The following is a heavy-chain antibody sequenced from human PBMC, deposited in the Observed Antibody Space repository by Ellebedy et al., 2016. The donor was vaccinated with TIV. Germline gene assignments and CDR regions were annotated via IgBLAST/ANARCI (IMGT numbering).Heavy chain of an antibody. Sequence: PGGSLRLSCAASEFNHAFHWVRQAPGKGLEGVAVISYDASKEDYADSVKGRFTISRDNSKNTLYLQMNSLRVEDTAVYYCARDLWLGEGDAFDIWGQGTMVTVSS. V-gene: IGHV3-30*04. CDR2: ISYDASKE. D-gene: IGHD3-10*01. CDR3: ARDLWLGEGDAFDI. CDR1: EFNHA. J-gene: IGHJ3*02.